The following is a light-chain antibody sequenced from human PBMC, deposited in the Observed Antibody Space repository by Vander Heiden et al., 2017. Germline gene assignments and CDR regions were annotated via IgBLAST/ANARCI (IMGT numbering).Light chain of an antibody. CDR2: RDT. Sequence: SYELTQPLSVSVALGQTAKITCGGNNIGTRNVHWYQQKPGQPTVLVIYRDTNRPSGIPERFSGSNSGNTATLTISRAQVGDEADYYCQEWDSNSNWVFGGGTKLTVL. CDR3: QEWDSNSNWV. V-gene: IGLV3-9*01. J-gene: IGLJ3*02. CDR1: NIGTRN.